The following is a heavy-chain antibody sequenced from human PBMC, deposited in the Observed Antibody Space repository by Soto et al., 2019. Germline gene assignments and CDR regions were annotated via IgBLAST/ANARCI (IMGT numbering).Heavy chain of an antibody. J-gene: IGHJ4*02. Sequence: VGSLRLSCAASGFTFSSYGMHWVRQAPGKGLEWVAVISYDGSNKYYADSVKGRFTISRDNSKNTLYLQMNSLRAEDTAVYYCAKIAAAGTSGDYWGQGTLVTVSS. D-gene: IGHD6-13*01. V-gene: IGHV3-30*18. CDR1: GFTFSSYG. CDR2: ISYDGSNK. CDR3: AKIAAAGTSGDY.